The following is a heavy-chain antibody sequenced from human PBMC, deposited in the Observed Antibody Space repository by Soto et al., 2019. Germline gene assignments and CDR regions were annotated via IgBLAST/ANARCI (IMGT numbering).Heavy chain of an antibody. V-gene: IGHV4-59*01. CDR3: ARASQLTGDLIEGSYDFDY. J-gene: IGHJ4*02. CDR1: GGSISSYY. D-gene: IGHD7-27*01. CDR2: IYYIGST. Sequence: SETLSLTCTVSGGSISSYYWSWIRQPPGKGLEWIGYIYYIGSTNYNPSLKSRVTISVDTSKNQFSLKLSSVTAADTAVYYCARASQLTGDLIEGSYDFDYWGQGTLVTVSS.